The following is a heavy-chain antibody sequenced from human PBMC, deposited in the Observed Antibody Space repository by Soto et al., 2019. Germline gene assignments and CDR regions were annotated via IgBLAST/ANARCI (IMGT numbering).Heavy chain of an antibody. J-gene: IGHJ4*02. Sequence: PSETLSLTCTVSGGSISSGDYSWSWVRQSPGKGLEWIGHIYNSGITYYNPSLKSRVVISIDTSRNQFSLRLNSLTAADTAVYYCASVDTAMVLDYWGQGTLVTVSS. CDR3: ASVDTAMVLDY. D-gene: IGHD5-18*01. CDR2: IYNSGIT. V-gene: IGHV4-30-4*01. CDR1: GGSISSGDYS.